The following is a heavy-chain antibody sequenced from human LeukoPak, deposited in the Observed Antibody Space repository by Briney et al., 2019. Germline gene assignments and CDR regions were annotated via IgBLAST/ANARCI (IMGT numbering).Heavy chain of an antibody. J-gene: IGHJ4*02. CDR2: INPNGGGT. CDR1: GYTFTSYY. CDR3: ARSKGVRVIDY. Sequence: ASVKVSCKASGYTFTSYYIHWVRQAPGQGLEWMGMINPNGGGTNYAQKFQGRVIMTSDTSTSTVYMEVSSLTSEDMAVYYCARSKGVRVIDYWGQGTLVTVSS. D-gene: IGHD3-16*02. V-gene: IGHV1-46*01.